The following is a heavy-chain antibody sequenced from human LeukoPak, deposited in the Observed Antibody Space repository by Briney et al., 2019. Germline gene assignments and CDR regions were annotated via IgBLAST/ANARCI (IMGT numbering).Heavy chain of an antibody. CDR2: ICYSGST. CDR1: GGSISSSNYC. D-gene: IGHD3-10*01. V-gene: IGHV4-39*07. Sequence: KPSETLSLTCTVSGGSISSSNYCWGWIRQPPGKGLEWIGSICYSGSTFYNPSLKSRASISIDTSRNQFSLELSSVTAADTAVYYCARSLYVDGSIWYFHLWGRGTLVTVSS. J-gene: IGHJ2*01. CDR3: ARSLYVDGSIWYFHL.